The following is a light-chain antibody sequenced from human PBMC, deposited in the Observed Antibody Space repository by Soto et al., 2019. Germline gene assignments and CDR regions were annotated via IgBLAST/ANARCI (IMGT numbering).Light chain of an antibody. V-gene: IGKV3-11*01. CDR2: DAS. CDR3: QPRTAWPPWP. CDR1: QSISRS. J-gene: IGKJ1*01. Sequence: HSPAIVSVYTGEIATPSGRARQSISRSLAWYQQKPGQAPRLLISDASTRATGIPARFSGSGSGTDFTLSISSLEPEDFAVYYCQPRTAWPPWPSCQGA.